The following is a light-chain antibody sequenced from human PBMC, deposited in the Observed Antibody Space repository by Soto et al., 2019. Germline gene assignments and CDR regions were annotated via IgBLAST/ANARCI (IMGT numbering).Light chain of an antibody. CDR1: QSVTDNY. Sequence: EIVLTQSPATLSLSPGERATLSCRASQSVTDNYLAWYQQQPGQAPRLVISGASSRTAGIPDRFSATGSGTDFTLTISRLEPEDVSVYYCQLYSSAPLTFGQDTKVDIK. J-gene: IGKJ1*01. V-gene: IGKV3-20*01. CDR3: QLYSSAPLT. CDR2: GAS.